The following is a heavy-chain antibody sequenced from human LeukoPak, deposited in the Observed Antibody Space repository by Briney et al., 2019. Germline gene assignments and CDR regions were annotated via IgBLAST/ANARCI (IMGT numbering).Heavy chain of an antibody. CDR2: LAYDGSIK. V-gene: IGHV3-30-3*01. J-gene: IGHJ4*02. CDR3: AKGDYYDSSGVDY. CDR1: GFDFSTSG. Sequence: GGSLRLSCAGSGFDFSTSGLHWVRQAPGKGLEWVALLAYDGSIKYNANSVKGRFTISRDNSKTTLYLQMNSLRAEDTAVYYCAKGDYYDSSGVDYWGQGTLVTVSS. D-gene: IGHD3-22*01.